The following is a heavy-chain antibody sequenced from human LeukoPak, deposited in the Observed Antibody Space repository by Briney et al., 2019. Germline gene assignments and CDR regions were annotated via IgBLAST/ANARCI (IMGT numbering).Heavy chain of an antibody. Sequence: ASVKVSCKASGGTFSSYTISWVRQAPGQGLEWMGRIIPILGIANYAQKFQGRGTITADKSTSTAYMELSSLRSEDTAVYYCASPGFYDSSGNGEGYWGQGTLVTVSS. V-gene: IGHV1-69*02. CDR2: IIPILGIA. CDR1: GGTFSSYT. J-gene: IGHJ4*02. CDR3: ASPGFYDSSGNGEGY. D-gene: IGHD3-22*01.